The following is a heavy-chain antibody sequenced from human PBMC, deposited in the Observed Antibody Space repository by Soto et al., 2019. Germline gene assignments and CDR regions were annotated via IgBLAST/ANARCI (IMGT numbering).Heavy chain of an antibody. CDR2: VNPNSGNT. J-gene: IGHJ4*02. CDR3: ARRGGYGQTYPLDY. D-gene: IGHD5-12*01. Sequence: ASVKVSCKASGYTFTDYDINWVRQAPGQGLEWMGWVNPNSGNTDYAQKFQGRVTMARNTSTGTVYMELSSLRSEDTAVYFCARRGGYGQTYPLDYWGQGTLVTVSS. CDR1: GYTFTDYD. V-gene: IGHV1-8*01.